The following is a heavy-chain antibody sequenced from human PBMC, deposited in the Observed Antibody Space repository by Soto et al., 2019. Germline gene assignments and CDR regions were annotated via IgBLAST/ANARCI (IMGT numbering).Heavy chain of an antibody. CDR3: ARGHNKNRGVFEF. D-gene: IGHD1-20*01. J-gene: IGHJ3*01. V-gene: IGHV4-30-2*01. CDR1: VCCLSRFVYS. Sequence: SETLSRTCSFSVCCLSRFVYSWSFFRRPPGKALEWIAYVYYGGTASYNPSLKSRVTISVDSSKNQFSLTVKSVTAADTAAYLCARGHNKNRGVFEFWG. CDR2: VYYGGTA.